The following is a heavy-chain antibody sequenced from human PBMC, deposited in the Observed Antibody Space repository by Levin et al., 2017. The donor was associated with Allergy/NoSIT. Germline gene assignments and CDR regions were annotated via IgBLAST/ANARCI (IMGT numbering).Heavy chain of an antibody. CDR2: ISSSSSTI. D-gene: IGHD1-26*01. Sequence: QPGGSLRLSCAASGFTFSSYSMNWVRQAPGKGLEWVSYISSSSSTIYYADSVKGRFTISRDNAKNSLYLQMNSLRDEDTAVYYCARDLSYSGSYLGQSAFDSWGQGTMVTVSS. CDR3: ARDLSYSGSYLGQSAFDS. J-gene: IGHJ3*02. V-gene: IGHV3-48*02. CDR1: GFTFSSYS.